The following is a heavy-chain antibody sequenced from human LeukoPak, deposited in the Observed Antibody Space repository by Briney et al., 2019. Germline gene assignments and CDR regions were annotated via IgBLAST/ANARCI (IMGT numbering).Heavy chain of an antibody. V-gene: IGHV1-69*13. CDR2: IIPIFGTA. CDR1: GGTFSSYA. CDR3: ARVYDYGDYRLDY. D-gene: IGHD4-17*01. J-gene: IGHJ4*02. Sequence: GASVKVSCKASGGTFSSYAISWVRQAPGQGLEWMGGIIPIFGTANYAQKFQGRVTITADESTSTAYMELSSLRSEDTAVYYCARVYDYGDYRLDYWGQGTLVTVSS.